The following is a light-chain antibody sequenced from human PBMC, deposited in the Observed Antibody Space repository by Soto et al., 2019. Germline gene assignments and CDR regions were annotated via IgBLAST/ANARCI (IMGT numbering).Light chain of an antibody. J-gene: IGLJ1*01. CDR3: LPYTSRRAGGYV. CDR1: SSDVGGYKY. CDR2: EVS. V-gene: IGLV2-14*01. Sequence: QSVLTQPASVSGSPGQSITISCTGTSSDVGGYKYVSWYQQHPGKAPKLMIYEVSNRPSGVSNRFSGSKSGNTHSLTISWLQVGEEADYYCLPYTSRRAGGYVLGTGTNLPVL.